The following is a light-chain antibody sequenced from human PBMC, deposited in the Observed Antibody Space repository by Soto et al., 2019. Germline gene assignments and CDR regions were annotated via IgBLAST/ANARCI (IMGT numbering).Light chain of an antibody. Sequence: QSVLTQPPSVSGAPGQRVIISCSGSTSNIGGRPVNWYQQLPGTAHKLLIYTTNQRPSGVPGRFSASKSGTSDSLAISGLQSEDEADYYCGAWDDTLKGYVFGSGTKLTVL. CDR1: TSNIGGRP. CDR3: GAWDDTLKGYV. CDR2: TTN. V-gene: IGLV1-44*01. J-gene: IGLJ1*01.